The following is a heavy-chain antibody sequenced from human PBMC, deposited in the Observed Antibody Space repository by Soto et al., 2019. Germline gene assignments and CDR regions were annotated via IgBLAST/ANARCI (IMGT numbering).Heavy chain of an antibody. Sequence: SETLSPTSNVPGGSISSYYWSWIRQPPGKGLEWIGYIYYSGSTKYNPSLKSRVTISVDTSKNQFSLKLSSVTAADTAVYYCARDHDYVWGSYRYYYYGMDVWGQGTTVTVSS. D-gene: IGHD3-16*02. CDR3: ARDHDYVWGSYRYYYYGMDV. V-gene: IGHV4-59*01. CDR2: IYYSGST. CDR1: GGSISSYY. J-gene: IGHJ6*02.